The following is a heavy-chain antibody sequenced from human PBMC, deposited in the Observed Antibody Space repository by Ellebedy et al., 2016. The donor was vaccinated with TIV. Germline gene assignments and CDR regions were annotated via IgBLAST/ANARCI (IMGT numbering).Heavy chain of an antibody. D-gene: IGHD1-26*01. CDR1: GYNFASYW. CDR2: IDPSDSYT. V-gene: IGHV5-10-1*01. Sequence: GESLKISCQGSGYNFASYWISWVRQVPGRGLESMGRIDPSDSYTNYSPSFQGHVTISADKSISPAYLQWNSLKASDTAFYYCARFSGSYGGFDYWGQGTQVTVSS. CDR3: ARFSGSYGGFDY. J-gene: IGHJ4*02.